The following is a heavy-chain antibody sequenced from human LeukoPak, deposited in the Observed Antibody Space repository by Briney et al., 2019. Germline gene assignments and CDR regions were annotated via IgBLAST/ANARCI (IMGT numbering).Heavy chain of an antibody. V-gene: IGHV4-34*01. D-gene: IGHD3-10*01. J-gene: IGHJ5*02. CDR1: GGSFSDYY. Sequence: PSETLSLTCAVYGGSFSDYYWSWIRQPPGKGLEWIGEINHSGSTNYNPSLKSRVTISVDTSKNQFSLKLSSVTAADTAVYYCARKTMVRGVIITPWGQGTLVTVSS. CDR2: INHSGST. CDR3: ARKTMVRGVIITP.